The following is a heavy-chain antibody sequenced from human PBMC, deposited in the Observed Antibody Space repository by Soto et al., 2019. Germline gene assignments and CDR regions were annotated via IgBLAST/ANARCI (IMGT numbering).Heavy chain of an antibody. D-gene: IGHD2-2*01. J-gene: IGHJ4*02. V-gene: IGHV5-10-1*01. CDR3: TRRASSSFSHFDF. Sequence: GESLKISCQASGYSFTAYWITWVRQMPGKGLEWMATIDPSDSYVDYSPSFRGHVTFSVDRSITTVYLQWNSLKASDSAMYFCTRRASSSFSHFDFWGKGALSPSPQ. CDR2: IDPSDSYV. CDR1: GYSFTAYW.